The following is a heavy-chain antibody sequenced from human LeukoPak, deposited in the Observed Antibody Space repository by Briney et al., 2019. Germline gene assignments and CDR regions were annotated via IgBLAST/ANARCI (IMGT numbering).Heavy chain of an antibody. CDR1: GYTFTSYG. V-gene: IGHV1-18*01. CDR3: ARGGAYSSSSRGLCWFDP. CDR2: ISAYNGNT. J-gene: IGHJ5*02. Sequence: ASVEVSCKASGYTFTSYGISWVRQAPGQGLEWMGWISAYNGNTNYAQKLQGRVTMTTDTSTSTAYMELRSLRSDDTAVYYCARGGAYSSSSRGLCWFDPWGQGTLVTVSS. D-gene: IGHD6-6*01.